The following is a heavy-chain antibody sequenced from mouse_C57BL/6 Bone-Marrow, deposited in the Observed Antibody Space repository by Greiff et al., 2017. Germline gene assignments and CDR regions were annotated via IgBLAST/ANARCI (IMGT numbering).Heavy chain of an antibody. D-gene: IGHD6-5*01. V-gene: IGHV2-2*01. CDR1: GFSLTSYG. J-gene: IGHJ1*03. Sequence: QVQLQQSGPGLVQPSQSLSITCTVSGFSLTSYGVHWVRQSPGKGLEWLGVIWSGGSTDYNAAFISRLSISKDNSKSQVFFKKNSLQADDTAIYYCARRGLFWYFDVWGTGTTVTVSS. CDR3: ARRGLFWYFDV. CDR2: IWSGGST.